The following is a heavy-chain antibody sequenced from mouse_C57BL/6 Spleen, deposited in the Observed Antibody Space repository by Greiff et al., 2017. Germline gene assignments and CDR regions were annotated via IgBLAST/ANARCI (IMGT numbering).Heavy chain of an antibody. D-gene: IGHD1-1*01. V-gene: IGHV1-4*01. CDR3: ARDVTTVVGDAMDY. J-gene: IGHJ4*01. CDR1: GYTFTSYT. CDR2: INPSSGYT. Sequence: QVQLQQSGAELARPGASVKMSCKASGYTFTSYTMHWVKQRPGQGLEWIGYINPSSGYTTYNQKFKDKATLTADKSSSTAYMQLSSLTSEDSAVYYCARDVTTVVGDAMDYWGQGTSVTVSS.